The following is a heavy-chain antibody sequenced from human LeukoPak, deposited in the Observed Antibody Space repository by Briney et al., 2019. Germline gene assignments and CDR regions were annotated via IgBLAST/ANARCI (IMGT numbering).Heavy chain of an antibody. CDR3: ASYDYGGNGYYFDY. V-gene: IGHV4-61*01. J-gene: IGHJ4*02. CDR2: IYYSGST. CDR1: GGSVSSGSYY. Sequence: SETLSLTCTVSGGSVSSGSYYWSWIRQPPGKGLEWIGYIYYSGSTNYNPSLKSRVTISVDTSKNQFSLKLSSVTAADTDVYYCASYDYGGNGYYFDYWGQGTLVTVSS. D-gene: IGHD4-23*01.